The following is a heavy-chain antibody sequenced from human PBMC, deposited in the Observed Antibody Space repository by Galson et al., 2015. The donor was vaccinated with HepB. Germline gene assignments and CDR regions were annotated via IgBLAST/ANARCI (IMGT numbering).Heavy chain of an antibody. D-gene: IGHD6-13*01. CDR2: IDWDDDK. J-gene: IGHJ4*02. CDR1: GFSLSTSGMC. V-gene: IGHV2-70*01. Sequence: PALVKPTQPLTLTCTFSGFSLSTSGMCVSWIRQPPGKALEWLALIDWDDDKYYSTSLKTRLTISRDTSKNQVVLTMTNMDPVDTATYYCARGSTLTAAAGTSYYFDYWGQGTLVTVSS. CDR3: ARGSTLTAAAGTSYYFDY.